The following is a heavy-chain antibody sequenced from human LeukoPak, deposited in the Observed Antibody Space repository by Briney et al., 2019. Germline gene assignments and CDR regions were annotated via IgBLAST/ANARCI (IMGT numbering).Heavy chain of an antibody. CDR3: AKEERTGGTGWYPY. J-gene: IGHJ4*02. CDR1: GFTFSSYA. V-gene: IGHV3-30-3*01. CDR2: ISYDGSNK. D-gene: IGHD6-19*01. Sequence: GGSLRLSCAASGFTFSSYAMHWVRQAPGKGLEWVAVISYDGSNKYYADSVKGRFTISRDNSKNTLYLQMNSLRADDTAVYYCAKEERTGGTGWYPYWGQGTLVTVSS.